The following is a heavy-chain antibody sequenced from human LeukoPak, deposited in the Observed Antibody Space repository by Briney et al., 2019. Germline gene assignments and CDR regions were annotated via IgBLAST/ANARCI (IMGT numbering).Heavy chain of an antibody. CDR1: GFSSGDYA. J-gene: IGHJ3*02. CDR3: SRVPIRTVTLVIVVRGQDVFDI. D-gene: IGHD3-22*01. V-gene: IGHV3-49*03. Sequence: GGSLRLSCTASGFSSGDYAMSWFRQAPGKGLEWVGFIRSKAYGGTAEYAASVKGRFTISRDDSKNSAYLQMNSLKTEDTAVYYCSRVPIRTVTLVIVVRGQDVFDIWGQGTMVTVSS. CDR2: IRSKAYGGTA.